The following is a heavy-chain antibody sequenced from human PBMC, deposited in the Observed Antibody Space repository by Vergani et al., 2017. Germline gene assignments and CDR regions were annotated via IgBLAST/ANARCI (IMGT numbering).Heavy chain of an antibody. V-gene: IGHV4-34*01. D-gene: IGHD5-18*01. CDR3: ARGGDTAMVSYCYFDL. CDR1: GGSFSGYY. Sequence: QVQLQQWGAGLLKPSETLSLTCAVYGGSFSGYYWSWIRQPPGKGLEWIGEINHSGSTNYNPSLKSRVTISVDTSKNQFSLKLSSVTAADTAVYYCARGGDTAMVSYCYFDLWGRGTLVTVSS. CDR2: INHSGST. J-gene: IGHJ2*01.